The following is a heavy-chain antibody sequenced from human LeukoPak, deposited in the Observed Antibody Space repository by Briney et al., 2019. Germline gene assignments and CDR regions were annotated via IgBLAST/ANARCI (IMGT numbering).Heavy chain of an antibody. CDR3: ARIPSSGWPYYYYYGMDV. Sequence: PSETLSLTCTVSGGSISSYYWSWLRQPPGKGLEWIGHIYYSGSTNYNPSLKSRVTISVDTSKNQFSLKLSSVTAADTAVYYCARIPSSGWPYYYYYGMDVWGQGTTVTVSS. CDR1: GGSISSYY. J-gene: IGHJ6*02. D-gene: IGHD6-19*01. V-gene: IGHV4-59*08. CDR2: IYYSGST.